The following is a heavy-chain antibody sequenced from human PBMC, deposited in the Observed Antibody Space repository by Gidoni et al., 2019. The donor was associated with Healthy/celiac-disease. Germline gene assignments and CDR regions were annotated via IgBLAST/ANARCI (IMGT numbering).Heavy chain of an antibody. CDR1: GFPFSSYA. D-gene: IGHD6-19*01. CDR3: AREGYSSGWPFDY. CDR2: ISGSGGST. V-gene: IGHV3-23*01. Sequence: EVQLLESGGGLVQPGGSLRLSCAASGFPFSSYAMSWVRQAPGKGLEWVSAISGSGGSTYYADSVKGRFTISRDNSKNTLYLQMNSLRAEDTAVYYCAREGYSSGWPFDYWGQGTLVTVSS. J-gene: IGHJ4*02.